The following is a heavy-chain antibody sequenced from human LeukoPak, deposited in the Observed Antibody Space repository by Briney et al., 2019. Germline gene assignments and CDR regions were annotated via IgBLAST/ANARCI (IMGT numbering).Heavy chain of an antibody. CDR1: EYSFTNYW. CDR2: IYPGDSHV. Sequence: GESLKISCNGPEYSFTNYWVAWVRQMPGKGLEWMGIIYPGDSHVRYSPSFQGQVTISADRSISTAYLQWSSLKASDTARYYCASETAAGYLDLWGRGTLVTVSS. CDR3: ASETAAGYLDL. V-gene: IGHV5-51*01. D-gene: IGHD6-13*01. J-gene: IGHJ2*01.